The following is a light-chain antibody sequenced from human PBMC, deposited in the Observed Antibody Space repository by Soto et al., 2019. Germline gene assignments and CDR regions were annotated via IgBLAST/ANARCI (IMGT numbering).Light chain of an antibody. V-gene: IGKV3-11*01. Sequence: EIVLTQCPTTLTLSPGERAALSCRASPTARSYLAWYQQKPGQAPRLLIYDVSNRATGVPARFSGSGSETDFSLTISSLEPEDFAVYYCQQRSNWPLTFGGGTKVDI. CDR1: PTARSY. CDR2: DVS. J-gene: IGKJ4*01. CDR3: QQRSNWPLT.